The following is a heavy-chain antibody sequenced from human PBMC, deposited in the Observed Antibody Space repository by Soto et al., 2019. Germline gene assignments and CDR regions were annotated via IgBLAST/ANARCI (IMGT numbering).Heavy chain of an antibody. D-gene: IGHD1-1*01. V-gene: IGHV3-23*01. CDR2: ISGSGVNI. CDR1: GFTFSRYS. J-gene: IGHJ4*02. Sequence: GGSLRLSCAACGFTFSRYSMGWVRQAPWKGLEWVSVISGSGVNIHYADSVKGRFTISRDNSKNTLYLQMNSLRVEDTAVYNCATQDFRGTTGTTWGQGTLVTVSS. CDR3: ATQDFRGTTGTT.